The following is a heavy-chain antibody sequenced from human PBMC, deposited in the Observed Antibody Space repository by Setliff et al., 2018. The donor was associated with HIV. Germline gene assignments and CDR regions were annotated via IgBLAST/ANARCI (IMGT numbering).Heavy chain of an antibody. V-gene: IGHV1-8*02. Sequence: ASVKVSCKASGYTFTSYDINWVRQATGQGLEWMGWMNPNSGYTGYAQKFQGRVTMTRNTSISTAYMELSSLRSEDTALYYCVKDIFAMTYDAFDIWGQGTMVTVSS. D-gene: IGHD3-9*01. CDR3: VKDIFAMTYDAFDI. CDR2: MNPNSGYT. J-gene: IGHJ3*02. CDR1: GYTFTSYD.